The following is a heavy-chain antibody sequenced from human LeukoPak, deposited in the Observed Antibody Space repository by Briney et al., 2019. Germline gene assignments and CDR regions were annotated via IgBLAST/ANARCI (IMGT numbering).Heavy chain of an antibody. J-gene: IGHJ3*02. Sequence: SETLSLTCTVSGGSISSYYWSWIRQPPGKGPEWIGYIYYSGSTNYNPSLKSRVTISVDTSKNQFSLKLSSVTAADTAVYYCARDRQTGYYGSGSYYDAFDIWGQGTMVTVSS. CDR2: IYYSGST. V-gene: IGHV4-59*01. CDR1: GGSISSYY. D-gene: IGHD3-10*01. CDR3: ARDRQTGYYGSGSYYDAFDI.